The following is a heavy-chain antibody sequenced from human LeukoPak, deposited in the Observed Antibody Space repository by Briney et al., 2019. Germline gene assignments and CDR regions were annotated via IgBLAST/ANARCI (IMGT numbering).Heavy chain of an antibody. V-gene: IGHV4-34*01. CDR1: GGSFSGYY. J-gene: IGHJ4*02. CDR3: AREERYDILTF. Sequence: SETLSLTCAVYGGSFSGYYWSWLRQPPGKGLEWIGEINHSGSTNYNPSLKSRVTISVDTSKNQFSLKLSSVTAADTAVYYCAREERYDILTFWGQGTLVTVSS. D-gene: IGHD3-9*01. CDR2: INHSGST.